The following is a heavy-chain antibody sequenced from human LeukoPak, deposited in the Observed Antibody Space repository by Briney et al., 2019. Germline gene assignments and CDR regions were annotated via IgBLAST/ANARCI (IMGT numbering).Heavy chain of an antibody. D-gene: IGHD6-19*01. J-gene: IGHJ4*02. CDR1: GGSFSGYY. CDR2: INHSGST. V-gene: IGHV4-34*01. Sequence: SETLSLTCAVYGGSFSGYYWSWIRQPPGKGLEWIGEINHSGSTNYNPSLDSRVTISLDTSKNQFSLKLRSVTAADTAVYYCASSYTSDWSYYFHYWGQGALVTVSS. CDR3: ASSYTSDWSYYFHY.